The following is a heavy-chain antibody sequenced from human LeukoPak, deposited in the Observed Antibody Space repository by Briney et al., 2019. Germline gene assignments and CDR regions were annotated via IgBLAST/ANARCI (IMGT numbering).Heavy chain of an antibody. CDR2: ISYDGSNK. J-gene: IGHJ6*02. V-gene: IGHV3-30*03. CDR1: GFTFSAYG. Sequence: GESLRLSCAASGFTFSAYGMHWVRQAPGKGLEWVAVISYDGSNKYYADSVKGRFTISRDNSKNTLYLQMNSLRAEDTAVYYCARGLSGSYWNYYYGMDVWGQGTTVTVSS. D-gene: IGHD1-26*01. CDR3: ARGLSGSYWNYYYGMDV.